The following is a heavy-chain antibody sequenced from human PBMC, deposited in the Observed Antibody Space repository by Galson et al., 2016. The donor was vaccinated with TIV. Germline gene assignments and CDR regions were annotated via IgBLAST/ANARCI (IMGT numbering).Heavy chain of an antibody. Sequence: CAISGDSVPSNSAAWNWIRQSPSRGLEWLGRTYYRSEWNSDYAVSARSRIVIKAATSKNQFFLQLNFVTPEDTVVYFCARVRSGYNSTYYYYGMDVWGQGTTVSVSS. J-gene: IGHJ6*02. V-gene: IGHV6-1*01. CDR3: ARVRSGYNSTYYYYGMDV. CDR1: GDSVPSNSAA. CDR2: TYYRSEWNS. D-gene: IGHD5-24*01.